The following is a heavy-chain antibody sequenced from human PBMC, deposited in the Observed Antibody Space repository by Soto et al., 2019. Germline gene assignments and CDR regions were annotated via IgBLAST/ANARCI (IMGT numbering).Heavy chain of an antibody. V-gene: IGHV3-23*01. CDR2: ITGSGGNT. CDR1: GFTFRSYA. CDR3: AKREGSEYATWTFAH. J-gene: IGHJ4*02. D-gene: IGHD3-16*01. Sequence: EVQLLESGGGLVQPGGSLRLSCAASGFTFRSYAMSWVRQAPGKGREWVSGITGSGGNTYYADSEKGRFTISRDNYKDTLYLQVNSLRAEDTAIYYCAKREGSEYATWTFAHWGQGTLVTVSS.